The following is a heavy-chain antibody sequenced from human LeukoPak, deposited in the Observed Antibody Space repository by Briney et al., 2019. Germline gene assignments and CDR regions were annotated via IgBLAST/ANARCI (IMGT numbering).Heavy chain of an antibody. Sequence: ASVKVSCKASGCTFTSYYMHWVRQAPGLGLEWMGIINPNSGGTNYAQKFQGRVTMTRDTSISTAYMELSRLRSDDTAVYYCARGPMYSSSRLIDYWGQGTLVTVSS. V-gene: IGHV1-2*02. CDR2: INPNSGGT. D-gene: IGHD6-13*01. CDR1: GCTFTSYY. CDR3: ARGPMYSSSRLIDY. J-gene: IGHJ4*02.